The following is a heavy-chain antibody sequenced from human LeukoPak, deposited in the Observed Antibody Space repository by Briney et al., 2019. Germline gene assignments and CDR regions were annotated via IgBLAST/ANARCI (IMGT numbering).Heavy chain of an antibody. Sequence: GGSLRLSCAASGFPFYNAWMRWVPQAPGKGRDWVGRIRSKTDGGTTDYAAPVKRRITISRDDSKNTLYLQINSLTPDDTAVYYCNTGSRDPRHYWGQGTLVTVSS. CDR2: IRSKTDGGTT. J-gene: IGHJ4*02. CDR3: NTGSRDPRHY. CDR1: GFPFYNAW. V-gene: IGHV3-15*01.